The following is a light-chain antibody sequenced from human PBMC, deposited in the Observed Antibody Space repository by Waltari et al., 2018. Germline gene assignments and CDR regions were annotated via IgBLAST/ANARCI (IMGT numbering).Light chain of an antibody. CDR2: DVS. V-gene: IGLV2-14*03. CDR3: NSYTSSSTRV. J-gene: IGLJ1*01. CDR1: SSDIGTYDY. Sequence: QSALPQPASVSGSPGQSITISCTVTSSDIGTYDYVSWYQQYPGEAPKLMIFDVSNRPSGVSHRFSGSKSGNTASLTISGLQAEDEADYYCNSYTSSSTRVFGTGTKVTVL.